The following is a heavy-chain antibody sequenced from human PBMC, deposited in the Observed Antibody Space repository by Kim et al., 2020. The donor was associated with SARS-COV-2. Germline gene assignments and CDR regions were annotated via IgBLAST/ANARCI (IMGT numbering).Heavy chain of an antibody. CDR2: GGRT. Sequence: GGRTSYAQKLQGRVTKTTDTSTSTVYMELSSLRSEDTAVYDCAREGPSDYWGQGTLVTVSS. J-gene: IGHJ4*02. V-gene: IGHV1-46*01. CDR3: AREGPSDY.